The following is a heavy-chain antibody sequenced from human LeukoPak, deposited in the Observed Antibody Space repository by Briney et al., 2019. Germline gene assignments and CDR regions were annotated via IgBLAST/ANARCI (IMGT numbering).Heavy chain of an antibody. CDR1: RFTFSSYS. J-gene: IGHJ6*03. Sequence: GRSLRLSCAASRFTFSSYSMCWVRQAPGKGLEWLSYITSSSNSIYYADSVKGRFTISRDNAQNSLFLQMNSLRAEDTAVYYCARVSITGYYYYMDVWGKGTTVTVSS. CDR3: ARVSITGYYYYMDV. V-gene: IGHV3-48*01. D-gene: IGHD5-24*01. CDR2: ITSSSNSI.